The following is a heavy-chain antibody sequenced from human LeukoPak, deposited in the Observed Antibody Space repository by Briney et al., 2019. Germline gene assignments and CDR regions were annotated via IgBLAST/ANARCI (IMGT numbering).Heavy chain of an antibody. Sequence: ASVKVSCKASGFTFTSSAVQWVRQARGQRLEWIGLIVVGSGNTNYAQKFQGRVTITADKSTSTAYMEQSSLRAEDTAVYYCAREFDDPEGGDYFDYWGQGTLVTVSS. CDR1: GFTFTSSA. D-gene: IGHD1-26*01. CDR3: AREFDDPEGGDYFDY. V-gene: IGHV1-58*01. CDR2: IVVGSGNT. J-gene: IGHJ4*02.